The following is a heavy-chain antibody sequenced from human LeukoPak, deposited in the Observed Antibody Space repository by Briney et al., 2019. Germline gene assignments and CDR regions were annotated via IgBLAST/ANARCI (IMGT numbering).Heavy chain of an antibody. J-gene: IGHJ4*02. Sequence: GGSLRLSCVVSGLTFSRYSMSWVRQAPGKGLEWVSGISAGGGNAWYPDSVKGRFTISRDNSRNTLFLQMDSLRVEDTAIYYCAKDAAGPEYWGQGTRVTVSS. V-gene: IGHV3-23*01. CDR2: ISAGGGNA. CDR1: GLTFSRYS. D-gene: IGHD6-13*01. CDR3: AKDAAGPEY.